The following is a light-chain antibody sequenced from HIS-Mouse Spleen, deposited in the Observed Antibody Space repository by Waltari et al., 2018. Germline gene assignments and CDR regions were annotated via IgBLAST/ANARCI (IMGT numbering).Light chain of an antibody. J-gene: IGKJ2*01. CDR2: GAS. CDR3: QQYGSSPYT. V-gene: IGKV3-20*01. CDR1: QSVSSSY. Sequence: EIVLTPSPGPLSLSPEERATLACRASQSVSSSYLAWYQQKPGQAPRLLIYGASSRATGIPDRFSGSGSGTDFTLTISRLEPEDFAVYYCQQYGSSPYTFGQGTKLEIK.